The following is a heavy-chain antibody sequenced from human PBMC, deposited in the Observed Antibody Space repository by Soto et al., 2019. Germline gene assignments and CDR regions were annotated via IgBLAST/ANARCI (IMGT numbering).Heavy chain of an antibody. D-gene: IGHD4-17*01. Sequence: ETLSLTCSVYGGSFSGYYWSWIRQPPGKGLEWIGEINHSGSTNYNPSLKGRVTISVDTSKKQFSLKLSSVTAADTDVYYCARRGYGVFDYWGQGTLVTVYS. CDR1: GGSFSGYY. CDR2: INHSGST. V-gene: IGHV4-34*01. CDR3: ARRGYGVFDY. J-gene: IGHJ4*02.